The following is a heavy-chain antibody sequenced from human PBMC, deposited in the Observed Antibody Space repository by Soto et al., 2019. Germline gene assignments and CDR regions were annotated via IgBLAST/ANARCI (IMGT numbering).Heavy chain of an antibody. Sequence: QVQLVQSGAEVKKAGSSVKVSCKASGGTFSSYAISWGRQGPGQGPEWMGGIIPIFGTANYAQKFQGRVTITADESTSTAYMELSSLRSEDTAVYYCAHPTMDPYYYYYGMDVWGQGTTVTVSS. CDR2: IIPIFGTA. V-gene: IGHV1-69*12. J-gene: IGHJ6*02. D-gene: IGHD3-10*01. CDR3: AHPTMDPYYYYYGMDV. CDR1: GGTFSSYA.